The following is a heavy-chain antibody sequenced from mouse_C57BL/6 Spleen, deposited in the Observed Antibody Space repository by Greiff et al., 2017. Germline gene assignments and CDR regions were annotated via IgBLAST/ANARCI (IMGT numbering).Heavy chain of an antibody. CDR1: GFNIKDDY. CDR3: TTYYGSSYGY. Sequence: EVQLQQSGAELVRPGASVTLSCTASGFNIKDDYMHWVKQRPEQGLEWIGWIDPENGDTEYASKFQGKATITADTSSNTAYLQLSSLTSEDTAVYYCTTYYGSSYGYWGQVTTLTVSS. J-gene: IGHJ2*01. CDR2: IDPENGDT. D-gene: IGHD1-1*01. V-gene: IGHV14-4*01.